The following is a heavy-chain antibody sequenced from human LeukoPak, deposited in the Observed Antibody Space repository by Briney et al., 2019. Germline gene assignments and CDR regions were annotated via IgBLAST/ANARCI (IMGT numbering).Heavy chain of an antibody. Sequence: GGSLRLYCAASGFTCSDYYMSWIRQGPGKGLEWVSYISSSGSTIYYAGSVKGRFTISRDNAKNSLYLQMNSLRAEDTAVYYCARDDYPSGSLGMDVWGQGTTVTVSS. CDR1: GFTCSDYY. CDR2: ISSSGSTI. J-gene: IGHJ6*02. D-gene: IGHD3-10*01. V-gene: IGHV3-11*01. CDR3: ARDDYPSGSLGMDV.